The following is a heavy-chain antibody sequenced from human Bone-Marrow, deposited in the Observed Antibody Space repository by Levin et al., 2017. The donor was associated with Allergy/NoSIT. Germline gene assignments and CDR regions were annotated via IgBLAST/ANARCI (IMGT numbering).Heavy chain of an antibody. CDR3: ARGADWNDEGYFFDS. CDR1: GGSISSGGYY. Sequence: SETLSLTCSVPGGSISSGGYYWSWIRQLPGKGLEWIGYNYYSGTKYNNPSLNSRVTISVDTSKNQFSLTLTSVTAADTALYYCARGADWNDEGYFFDSWGQGIQVTVSS. J-gene: IGHJ4*01. CDR2: NYYSGTK. V-gene: IGHV4-31*03. D-gene: IGHD1-1*01.